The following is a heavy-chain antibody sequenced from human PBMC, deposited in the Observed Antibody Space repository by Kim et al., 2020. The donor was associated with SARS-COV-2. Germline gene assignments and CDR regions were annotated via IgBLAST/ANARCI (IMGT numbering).Heavy chain of an antibody. J-gene: IGHJ4*02. D-gene: IGHD5-12*01. Sequence: GGSLRLSCAASGFAFRTYAMTWVRQAPGKGLEWVSSITSDGRTFYSDSVKGRFTISRDVSKNTLFLQMNSLRVEDTALYYCAKRVQPNSGYEFWFYFDYWGQGTPVTVSS. CDR3: AKRVQPNSGYEFWFYFDY. CDR1: GFAFRTYA. CDR2: ITSDGRT. V-gene: IGHV3-23*01.